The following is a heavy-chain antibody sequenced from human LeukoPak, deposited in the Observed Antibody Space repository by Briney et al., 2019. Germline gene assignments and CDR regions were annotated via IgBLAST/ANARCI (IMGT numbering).Heavy chain of an antibody. V-gene: IGHV4-59*12. CDR3: AREVQREFYDILTGPQPSNWFDP. J-gene: IGHJ5*02. D-gene: IGHD3-9*01. CDR1: GGSISSYY. Sequence: SETLSLTCTVSGGSISSYYWSWIRQPPGKGLEWIGYIYYSGSTNYNPSLKSRVTISVDTSKNQFSLKLSSVTAADTAVYYCAREVQREFYDILTGPQPSNWFDPWGQGTLVTVSS. CDR2: IYYSGST.